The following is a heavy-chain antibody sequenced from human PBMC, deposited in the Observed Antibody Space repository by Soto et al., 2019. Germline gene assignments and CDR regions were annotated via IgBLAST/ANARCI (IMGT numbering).Heavy chain of an antibody. D-gene: IGHD1-26*01. CDR1: GFSLSTSGAG. Sequence: QITLKESGPTLVKPTQTLTVTCTFSGFSLSTSGAGVGWIRQSPGKAPEWLALISWKDEKRYNPGLKSRLTITKDTSQSQVVLTMTDLDPVDTATYFCAHRYGGNYYRWYFDSWGQGTLVTVSS. V-gene: IGHV2-5*01. CDR2: ISWKDEK. J-gene: IGHJ4*02. CDR3: AHRYGGNYYRWYFDS.